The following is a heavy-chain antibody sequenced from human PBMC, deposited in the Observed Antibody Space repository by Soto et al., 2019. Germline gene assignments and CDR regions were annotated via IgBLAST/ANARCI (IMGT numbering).Heavy chain of an antibody. V-gene: IGHV1-8*01. D-gene: IGHD3-10*01. CDR3: ARVGGNGYYGSGSYPFDYYYYYMDV. J-gene: IGHJ6*03. Sequence: ASVKVSCKASGYTFTSYDINWVRQATGQGLEWMGWMNPNSGNTGYAQKFQGRVTMTRNTSISTAYMELSSLRSEDTAVYYCARVGGNGYYGSGSYPFDYYYYYMDVWGKGTTVTVSS. CDR2: MNPNSGNT. CDR1: GYTFTSYD.